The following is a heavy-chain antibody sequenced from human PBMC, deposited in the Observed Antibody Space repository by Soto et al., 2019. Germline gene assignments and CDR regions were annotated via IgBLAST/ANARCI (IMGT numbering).Heavy chain of an antibody. CDR2: FFYSGKS. J-gene: IGHJ4*02. V-gene: IGHV4-39*01. CDR3: ARHLGEGYFDY. CDR1: GGSISTSSSTYY. Sequence: PSETLSLTCSVSGGSISTSSSTYYWGWMRQPPGKGLEWIASFFYSGKSFYNPSLKSRVTISVDTSKNHFSLKLSSVTAADTAVYYCARHLGEGYFDYWGQGTLVTVSS.